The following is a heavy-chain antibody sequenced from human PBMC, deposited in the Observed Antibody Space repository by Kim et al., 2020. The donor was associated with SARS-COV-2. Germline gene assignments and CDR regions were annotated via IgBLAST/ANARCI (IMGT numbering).Heavy chain of an antibody. D-gene: IGHD1-26*01. CDR2: IYSGGST. CDR1: GFTVSSNY. V-gene: IGHV3-53*04. J-gene: IGHJ4*02. CDR3: ATPGYSGSYYDSFDY. Sequence: GGSLRLSCAASGFTVSSNYMSWVRQAPGKGLEWVSVIYSGGSTYYADSVKGRFTISRHNSKNTLYLQMNSLRAEDTAVYYCATPGYSGSYYDSFDYWGQGTLVTVSS.